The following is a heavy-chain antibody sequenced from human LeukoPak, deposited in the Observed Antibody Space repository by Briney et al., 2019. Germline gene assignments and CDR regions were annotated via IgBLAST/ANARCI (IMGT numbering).Heavy chain of an antibody. CDR2: ISYDGSNK. D-gene: IGHD4-17*01. Sequence: GGSLRLSCAASGCTFSSYGMHGVRQAPGRGREGVAVISYDGSNKYYADSVKGRFTISRDNSKNTLYLQMNSLRAEDTAVYYCAKDLTVTTRLDYYFDYWGQGTLVTVPS. J-gene: IGHJ4*02. V-gene: IGHV3-30*18. CDR3: AKDLTVTTRLDYYFDY. CDR1: GCTFSSYG.